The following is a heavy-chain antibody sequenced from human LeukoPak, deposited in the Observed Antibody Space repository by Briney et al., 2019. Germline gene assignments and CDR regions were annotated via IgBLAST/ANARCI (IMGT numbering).Heavy chain of an antibody. CDR2: MNATSGKT. J-gene: IGHJ4*02. CDR1: GYTFTSYD. D-gene: IGHD3-9*01. CDR3: AKYKSGDYFDAGKRYYFDQ. V-gene: IGHV1-8*01. Sequence: ASVKVSCKASGYTFTSYDINWVRQAPGQGLDWMGWMNATSGKTGQAQKFQGRITMTRDTSISTAYMELSSLRPEDTAVYYCAKYKSGDYFDAGKRYYFDQWGQGTPVTVSA.